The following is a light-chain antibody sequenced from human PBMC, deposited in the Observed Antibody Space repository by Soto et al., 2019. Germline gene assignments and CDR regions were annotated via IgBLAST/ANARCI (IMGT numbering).Light chain of an antibody. V-gene: IGKV1-39*01. CDR2: AAS. Sequence: DLQMTQSPSSLSASVGDRVTITCRSSQNINNYLNWYQQKPGKAPKLLIYAASTSQSGVPSRFSGSGSGTDFTLTIRSLQPEDFATYYCQQSYSFPYTFGQGTKLQIK. CDR3: QQSYSFPYT. J-gene: IGKJ2*01. CDR1: QNINNY.